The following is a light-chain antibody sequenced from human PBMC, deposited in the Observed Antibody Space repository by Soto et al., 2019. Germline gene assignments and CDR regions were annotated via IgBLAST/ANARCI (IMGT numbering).Light chain of an antibody. CDR2: DVS. J-gene: IGLJ1*01. Sequence: QSALTQPRSVSGSPGQSVTISCTGTSNDVGGYNYVSWYQQHPGKAPKLMIYDVSERPSGVPDRFSGSKSGNTAALTISGRQAEDDSDYYCCSYAGSHSYVFGTGTKV. CDR3: CSYAGSHSYV. V-gene: IGLV2-11*01. CDR1: SNDVGGYNY.